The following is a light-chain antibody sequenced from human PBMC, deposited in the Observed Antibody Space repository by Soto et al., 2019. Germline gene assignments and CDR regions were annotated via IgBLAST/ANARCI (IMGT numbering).Light chain of an antibody. J-gene: IGLJ1*01. CDR2: EVS. CDR3: TSYRSTSTRYV. V-gene: IGLV2-14*01. CDR1: SSDVGGYNY. Sequence: QSVLTQPASVSVSPGQSITISCTGTSSDVGGYNYVSWYQQHPGKAPKLMIYEVSNRPSGVSDRFSGSKSGNTASLTISGLQAEDEADYYCTSYRSTSTRYVFGTGTKVTVL.